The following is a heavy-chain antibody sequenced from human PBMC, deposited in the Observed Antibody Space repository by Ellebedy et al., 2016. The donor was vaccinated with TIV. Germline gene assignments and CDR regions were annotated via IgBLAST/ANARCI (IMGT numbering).Heavy chain of an antibody. CDR2: IRQEGDEI. D-gene: IGHD4-17*01. CDR3: ARRASYGDYAVQVNPWFDP. J-gene: IGHJ5*02. V-gene: IGHV3-7*01. CDR1: GFNFRRYW. Sequence: PGGSRRLSCAASGFNFRRYWMTWVRQAPGKGLEWVAKIRQEGDEIYYVESVKGRFTISRDNAKNSLFLQMNSLRVEDTAVYYCARRASYGDYAVQVNPWFDPWGQGTLVTVSS.